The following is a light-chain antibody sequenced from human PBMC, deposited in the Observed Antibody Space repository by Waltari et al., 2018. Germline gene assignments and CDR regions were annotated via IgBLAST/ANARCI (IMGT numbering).Light chain of an antibody. J-gene: IGKJ1*01. CDR1: QSIGNNY. CDR2: GTS. V-gene: IGKV3-20*01. CDR3: QLSATAPWT. Sequence: EIVLTQSPGTLSLSPGERATLSCRASQSIGNNYLAWYQQKPGEATRLLIRGTSSRANGISDRFSGSGSGTDFTLASSRLGPEYFSVDYCQLSATAPWTFGQGTNVEIK.